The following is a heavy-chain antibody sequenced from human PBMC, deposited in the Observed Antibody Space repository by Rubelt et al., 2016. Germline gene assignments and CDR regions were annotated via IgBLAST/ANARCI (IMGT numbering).Heavy chain of an antibody. Sequence: QVQLVQSGAEVKKPGASVKVSCKASGYTFTSYAMHWVRQAPGQRLEWMGWINAGNGNTKYSKKFQGRVTITRDTSASTAYMGLSSLRSEDTAVYYGARYYYDSSGYVYFDYWGQGTLVTVSS. CDR1: GYTFTSYA. CDR2: INAGNGNT. V-gene: IGHV1-3*01. D-gene: IGHD3-22*01. J-gene: IGHJ4*02. CDR3: ARYYYDSSGYVYFDY.